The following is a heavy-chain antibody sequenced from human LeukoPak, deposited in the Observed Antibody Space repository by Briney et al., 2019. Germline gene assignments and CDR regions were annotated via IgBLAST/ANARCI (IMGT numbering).Heavy chain of an antibody. CDR3: ATHSSNWYDHDAFDI. CDR2: INPISGGT. J-gene: IGHJ3*02. D-gene: IGHD6-13*01. Sequence: GASVKVSCKASGYIFTDHYMHWVRQAPGQGPEWMGWINPISGGTNYAQKFQGRVTMTRDTSSSTAYMELSSLRSDDTAVYYCATHSSNWYDHDAFDIWGQGTMVTVSS. V-gene: IGHV1-2*02. CDR1: GYIFTDHY.